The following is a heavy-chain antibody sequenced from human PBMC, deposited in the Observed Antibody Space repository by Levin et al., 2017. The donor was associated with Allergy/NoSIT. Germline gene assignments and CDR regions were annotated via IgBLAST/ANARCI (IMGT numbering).Heavy chain of an antibody. D-gene: IGHD6-13*01. CDR2: ISYDGSNR. V-gene: IGHV3-30*18. J-gene: IGHJ4*02. Sequence: GGSLRLSCAASGFIFSSYGMYWVRQAPGMGLEWVAYISYDGSNRYYADSVKGRFAISRDNSRNTLYLQMSSLRDEDTAVYYCAKKYPSRPETAAAGVDYWGQGTLVTVSS. CDR3: AKKYPSRPETAAAGVDY. CDR1: GFIFSSYG.